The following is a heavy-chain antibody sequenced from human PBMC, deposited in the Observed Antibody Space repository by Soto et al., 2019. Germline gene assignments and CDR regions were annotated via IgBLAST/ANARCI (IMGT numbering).Heavy chain of an antibody. V-gene: IGHV4-61*01. D-gene: IGHD5-18*01. Sequence: CTVSGGSISSSSYYWSWIRQTPGKGLEWMGYISYTGISNYNPSLKSRITISVDTSRNQFSLQLRSVTAADAAVYYCARDLRGYSYGYDAFDKWGPGTMVTVSS. CDR2: ISYTGIS. CDR3: ARDLRGYSYGYDAFDK. J-gene: IGHJ3*02. CDR1: GGSISSSSYY.